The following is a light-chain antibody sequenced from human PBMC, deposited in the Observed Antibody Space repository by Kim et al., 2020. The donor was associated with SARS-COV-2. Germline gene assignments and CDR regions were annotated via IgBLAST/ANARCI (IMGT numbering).Light chain of an antibody. CDR1: QSVSSN. V-gene: IGKV3-15*01. J-gene: IGKJ1*01. CDR2: GAS. Sequence: EIVMTQSPATLSVSPGERATLSCRASQSVSSNLVWYQQKPGQAPRLLIYGASTRATGIPARFSGSGSGTEFTLTISSLQSEDFAVYYCQQYKIWLRRFGKGTKVDIK. CDR3: QQYKIWLRR.